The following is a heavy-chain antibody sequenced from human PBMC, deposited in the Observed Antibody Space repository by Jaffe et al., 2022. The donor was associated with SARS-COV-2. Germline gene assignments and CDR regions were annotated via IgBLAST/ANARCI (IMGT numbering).Heavy chain of an antibody. Sequence: VQLVESGGGLVQPGRSLRLSCVASGFTYDDYVMHWVRQAPGKGLEWVSGITWNSADIGYADSVKGRFTITRDNAKNSLYLQMNNLRPEDTAMYYCVKDAAAYFYDSRGFPLDYWGQGTLVSVSS. V-gene: IGHV3-9*01. CDR3: VKDAAAYFYDSRGFPLDY. D-gene: IGHD3-22*01. J-gene: IGHJ4*02. CDR2: ITWNSADI. CDR1: GFTYDDYV.